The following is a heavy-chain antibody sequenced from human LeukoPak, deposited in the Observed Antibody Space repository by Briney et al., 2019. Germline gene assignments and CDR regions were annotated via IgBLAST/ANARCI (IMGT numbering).Heavy chain of an antibody. D-gene: IGHD1-26*01. CDR2: IYYSGST. J-gene: IGHJ4*02. CDR1: GGSISSRSYY. Sequence: SETLSLTCTVSGGSISSRSYYWGWIRQPPGKGLEWIGSIYYSGSTYYNPSLQSRVTISVDTSKNQFSLKLSSVTAADTAVYYCVRWELLKPFDYWGQGTLVTVSS. V-gene: IGHV4-39*01. CDR3: VRWELLKPFDY.